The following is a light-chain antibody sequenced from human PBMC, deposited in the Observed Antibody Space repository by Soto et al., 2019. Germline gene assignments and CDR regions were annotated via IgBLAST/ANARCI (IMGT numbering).Light chain of an antibody. CDR3: QSYDSSLSTV. CDR2: GNS. CDR1: SSNIGAGYD. V-gene: IGLV1-40*01. J-gene: IGLJ1*01. Sequence: QSVLTQPPSVSGAPGQRVTISCTGSSSNIGAGYDVHWYQQLPGTAPKLLIYGNSNRPSGVPDRFSGSKSGTSASLAITGLQAEDEADYDCQSYDSSLSTVFGTGTKLTVL.